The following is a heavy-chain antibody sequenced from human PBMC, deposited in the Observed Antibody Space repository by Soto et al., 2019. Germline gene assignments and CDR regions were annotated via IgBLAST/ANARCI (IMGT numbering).Heavy chain of an antibody. D-gene: IGHD3-10*01. V-gene: IGHV3-23*01. CDR1: GFTFSSYA. J-gene: IGHJ6*03. CDR2: ISGSGGST. CDR3: AKDLDGSVWCYYLDV. Sequence: EVQLLESGGGLVQPGGSLRLSCAASGFTFSSYAMSWVRQAPGKGLEWVSAISGSGGSTYYADSVKGRFTISSDNSKNTLYLQMNGLRAEDTAVYYCAKDLDGSVWCYYLDVGGKGTSVTVSS.